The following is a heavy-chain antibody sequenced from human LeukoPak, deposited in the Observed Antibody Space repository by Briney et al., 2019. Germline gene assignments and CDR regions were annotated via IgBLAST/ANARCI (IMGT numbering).Heavy chain of an antibody. D-gene: IGHD6-13*01. CDR3: AKVPQWSSFRFFDY. V-gene: IGHV3-23*01. CDR2: ISGSGGST. CDR1: GFTFSSYA. J-gene: IGHJ4*02. Sequence: GGSLRLSCAASGFTFSSYAMSWVRQAPGEGLEWVSAISGSGGSTYYADSVKGRFTISRDNSKNMLYLQMNSLRAEDTAVYYCAKVPQWSSFRFFDYWGQGTLVTVSS.